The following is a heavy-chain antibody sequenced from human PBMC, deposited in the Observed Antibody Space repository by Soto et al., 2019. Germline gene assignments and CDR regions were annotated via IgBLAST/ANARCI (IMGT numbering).Heavy chain of an antibody. Sequence: EVPLVESGGGLVQPGGSLRLSCAASGFTFSSYSMNWVRQAPGKGLEWVSYISRSSSSIYYADSVKGRYTLSRDKAKKSLYLQMNSLRAEDTAVYYCTGYCSSTSCHPLYWGQGTLVTVS. CDR2: ISRSSSSI. J-gene: IGHJ4*02. D-gene: IGHD2-2*01. CDR1: GFTFSSYS. V-gene: IGHV3-48*01. CDR3: TGYCSSTSCHPLY.